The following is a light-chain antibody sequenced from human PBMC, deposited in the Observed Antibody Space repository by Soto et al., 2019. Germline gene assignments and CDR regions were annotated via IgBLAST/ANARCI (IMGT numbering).Light chain of an antibody. V-gene: IGLV1-51*01. CDR1: SSNIGGNS. CDR2: DDD. J-gene: IGLJ1*01. CDR3: GSWDSSLSAYV. Sequence: QSVLTQPPSVSAAPGQRVTISCYGSSSNIGGNSVSWYMQLPGTAPKLLISDDDKRPSGIPDRFSGSKSGTSPTLGITGFQTGDEADHYCGSWDSSLSAYVFGTGTKGTVL.